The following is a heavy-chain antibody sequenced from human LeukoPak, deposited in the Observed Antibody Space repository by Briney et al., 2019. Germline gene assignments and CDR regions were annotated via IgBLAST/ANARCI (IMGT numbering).Heavy chain of an antibody. Sequence: PEGALRLSCEASGFTFSSYAMSWVRQAPGKGLVWVSRINSDGSSTSYADSVKGRFTISSDNAKNTLYLQMNSLRAEDTAVYYGARGRYYGGDYWGQGTLVTVSS. D-gene: IGHD2-21*01. J-gene: IGHJ4*02. CDR3: ARGRYYGGDY. CDR1: GFTFSSYA. V-gene: IGHV3-74*01. CDR2: INSDGSST.